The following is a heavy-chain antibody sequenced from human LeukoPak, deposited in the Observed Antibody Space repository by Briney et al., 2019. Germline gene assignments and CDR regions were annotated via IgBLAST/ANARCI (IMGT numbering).Heavy chain of an antibody. J-gene: IGHJ6*02. D-gene: IGHD2-15*01. CDR3: ARVRSGLHMDV. CDR1: GFXFSSYS. Sequence: PGGSLRLSCAASGFXFSSYSMNWVRQAPGKGLEWVSYISSSSSTIYYADSVKGRFTISRDNAKNSLYLQMNSLRAEDTALYYCARVRSGLHMDVWGQGTTVTVSS. CDR2: ISSSSSTI. V-gene: IGHV3-48*01.